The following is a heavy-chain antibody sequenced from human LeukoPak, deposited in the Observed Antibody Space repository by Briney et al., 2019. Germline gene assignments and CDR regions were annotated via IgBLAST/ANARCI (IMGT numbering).Heavy chain of an antibody. CDR3: ARAGKYYYDSSGYLTA. V-gene: IGHV4-34*01. D-gene: IGHD3-22*01. CDR1: GGSFSGYY. CDR2: INHSGST. J-gene: IGHJ5*02. Sequence: NPSETLSLTCAVYGGSFSGYYWSWIRQPPGKGLEWIGEINHSGSTNYNPSLKSRVTISVDTSKNQFSLKLSSVTAADTAVYYCARAGKYYYDSSGYLTAWGQGTLVTASS.